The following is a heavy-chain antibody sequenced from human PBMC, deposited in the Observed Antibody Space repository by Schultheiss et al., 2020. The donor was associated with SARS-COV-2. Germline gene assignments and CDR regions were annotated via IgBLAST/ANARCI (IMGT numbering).Heavy chain of an antibody. CDR1: GGSFSGYY. J-gene: IGHJ4*02. CDR2: INHSGST. V-gene: IGHV4-34*01. CDR3: ARTIAADY. D-gene: IGHD5-12*01. Sequence: GSLRLSCAVYGGSFSGYYWSWIRQPPGKGLEWIGEINHSGSTNYNPSLKSRVTISVDTSKNQFSLKLSSVTAADTAVYYCARTIAADYWGQGTLVTVSS.